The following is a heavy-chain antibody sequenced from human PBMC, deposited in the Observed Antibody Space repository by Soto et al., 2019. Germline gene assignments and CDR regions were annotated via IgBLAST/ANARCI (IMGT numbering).Heavy chain of an antibody. V-gene: IGHV1-69*06. CDR2: IVPNVGTA. D-gene: IGHD3-3*01. Sequence: QMQLVQSGAEVKKPGSSVKVSCKASGGTLSSFSIYPINWVPQAPGQGMEWMGGIVPNVGTANYAQKFQGRVTITADKSTGTAYMELSRLRSEDTALYYCARRDTSGFLRYFDNWGQGTLVTVSS. CDR3: ARRDTSGFLRYFDN. CDR1: GGTLSSFSIYP. J-gene: IGHJ4*02.